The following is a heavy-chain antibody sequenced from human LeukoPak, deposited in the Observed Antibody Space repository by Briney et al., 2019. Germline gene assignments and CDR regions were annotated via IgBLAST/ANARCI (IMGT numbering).Heavy chain of an antibody. D-gene: IGHD2-8*01. Sequence: GEPLKISCKASGNSFTSHWIGWVRQMPGKGLEWMGIIYPGDSNTRYSPSFQGQVTISADKSISTAYLQWSSLKASDSAMYYCAKWPGYWGQGTLVTVTS. J-gene: IGHJ4*02. CDR2: IYPGDSNT. V-gene: IGHV5-51*01. CDR1: GNSFTSHW. CDR3: AKWPGY.